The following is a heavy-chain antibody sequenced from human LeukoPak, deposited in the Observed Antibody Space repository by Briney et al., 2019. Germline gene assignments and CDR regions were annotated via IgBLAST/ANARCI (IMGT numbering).Heavy chain of an antibody. D-gene: IGHD2-15*01. CDR3: ARHEGCSGGSCQYYFDY. J-gene: IGHJ4*02. CDR1: GYSFTSYW. V-gene: IGHV5-51*01. CDR2: IYPGDSDT. Sequence: GESLKISCKGSGYSFTSYWIGWVRQMPGKGLEWMGIIYPGDSDTRYGPSFQGQVTISADKSISTAYLQWSSLKASDTAMYYCARHEGCSGGSCQYYFDYWGQGTLVTVSS.